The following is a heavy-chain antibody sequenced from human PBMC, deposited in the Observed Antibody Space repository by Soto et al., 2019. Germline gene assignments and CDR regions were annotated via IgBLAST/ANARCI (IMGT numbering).Heavy chain of an antibody. CDR2: INTYNGNT. CDR1: GYSFTSYG. D-gene: IGHD6-13*01. J-gene: IGHJ5*02. CDR3: AREPAAGDWFVP. Sequence: QVQLVQSGAEVKKPGASVKVSCKASGYSFTSYGITWVRQAPGQGLEWMGWINTYNGNTNYAQKLQGRVTMTTDTSTSTAYMELRSLRSDDTAVYYCAREPAAGDWFVPWGQGTLVTVSS. V-gene: IGHV1-18*01.